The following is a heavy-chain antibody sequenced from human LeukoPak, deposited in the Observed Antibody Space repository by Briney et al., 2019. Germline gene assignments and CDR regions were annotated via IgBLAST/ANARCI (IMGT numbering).Heavy chain of an antibody. CDR2: IYYSGTT. V-gene: IGHV4-39*02. D-gene: IGHD6-19*01. Sequence: PSETLSLTCTVSGGSISSSGYYWGWIRQPPGKGLEWIGSIYYSGTTYYNPSLKSRVTISVDTSKNQFSLRLSSVTAADTAVYYCARDRRQWLAFDYWGQGTLVTVSS. CDR3: ARDRRQWLAFDY. J-gene: IGHJ4*02. CDR1: GGSISSSGYY.